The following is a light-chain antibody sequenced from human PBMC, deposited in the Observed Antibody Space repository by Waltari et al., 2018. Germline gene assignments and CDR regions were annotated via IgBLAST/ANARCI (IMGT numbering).Light chain of an antibody. Sequence: QSVLTPPPSASGTPGQRVTIPCSGSSPNIGSNYVYWYQQLPGTAPKLLIYRNKQRPSGVPDRFSGSKSGTSASLAISGLRSEDEADYYCAAWDDSLSGPDVVFGGGTKLTVL. CDR2: RNK. CDR3: AAWDDSLSGPDVV. CDR1: SPNIGSNY. V-gene: IGLV1-47*01. J-gene: IGLJ2*01.